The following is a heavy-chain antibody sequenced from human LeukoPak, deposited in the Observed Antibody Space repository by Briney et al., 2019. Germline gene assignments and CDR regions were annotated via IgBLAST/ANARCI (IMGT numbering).Heavy chain of an antibody. CDR1: GGTFSSYA. V-gene: IGHV1-69*06. D-gene: IGHD3-16*01. Sequence: SVKASCKASGGTFSSYAISWVRQAPGQGLEWMGGIIPIFGTANYAQKFQGRVTITADKSTSTAYMELRSLRSDDTAVYYCASGITFGGVIFDYWGQGTLVTVSS. CDR2: IIPIFGTA. J-gene: IGHJ4*02. CDR3: ASGITFGGVIFDY.